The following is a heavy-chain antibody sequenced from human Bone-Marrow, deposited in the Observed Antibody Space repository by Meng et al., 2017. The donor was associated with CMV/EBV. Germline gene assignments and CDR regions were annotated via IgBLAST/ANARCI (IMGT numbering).Heavy chain of an antibody. CDR1: GYTFTSYD. Sequence: ASVKVSCKASGYTFTSYDINWVRQATGQGLERMGWMNPNSGNTGYAQKFQGRVTITRNTSISTAYMELSSLRSEDTAVYYCASLVRDCGGDCYSSWYFDLWGRGTLVTVSS. J-gene: IGHJ2*01. CDR2: MNPNSGNT. D-gene: IGHD2-21*01. CDR3: ASLVRDCGGDCYSSWYFDL. V-gene: IGHV1-8*03.